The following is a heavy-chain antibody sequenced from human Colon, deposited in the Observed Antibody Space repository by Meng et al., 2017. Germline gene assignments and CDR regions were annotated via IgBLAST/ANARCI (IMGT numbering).Heavy chain of an antibody. CDR3: ARVRRSGDDFDY. D-gene: IGHD1-26*01. CDR1: GGSISTGGYY. V-gene: IGHV4-31*01. Sequence: VQLQESGPGLVKPSQTLSLTCTVSGGSISTGGYYWSWIRQLPGKGLEWIGYIYYSGSTYYNPSLRSLVSISVDTSKNQFSLRLTPVTAADTAVYYCARVRRSGDDFDYWGQGTLVTVSS. J-gene: IGHJ4*02. CDR2: IYYSGST.